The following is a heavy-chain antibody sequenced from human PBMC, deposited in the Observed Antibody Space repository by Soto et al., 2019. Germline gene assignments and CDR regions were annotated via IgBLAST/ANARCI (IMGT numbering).Heavy chain of an antibody. CDR3: ARTPLTYYDILTGYNWFDT. D-gene: IGHD3-9*01. Sequence: SCATLLNPPHTLTLTCTFSVFSLITVGICLSLIRQPPVKALEWLARIDWDDDKYYSTSLKTRLTISKDTSKNQVVLTMTNMDPVDTATYYCARTPLTYYDILTGYNWFDTWGQGTLVTVSS. CDR1: VFSLITVGIC. CDR2: IDWDDDK. J-gene: IGHJ5*02. V-gene: IGHV2-70*11.